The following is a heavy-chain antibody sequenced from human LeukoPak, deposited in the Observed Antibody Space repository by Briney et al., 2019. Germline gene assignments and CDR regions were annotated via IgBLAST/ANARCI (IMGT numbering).Heavy chain of an antibody. CDR3: ARDRGGSYLFDY. V-gene: IGHV1-69*13. J-gene: IGHJ4*02. D-gene: IGHD1-26*01. Sequence: GASVKVSCKASGYTFTSYAISWVRQAPGQGLEWMGGIIPIFGTANYAQRFQGRVTITADESTSTAYMELSSLRSEDTAVYYCARDRGGSYLFDYWGQGTLVTVSS. CDR1: GYTFTSYA. CDR2: IIPIFGTA.